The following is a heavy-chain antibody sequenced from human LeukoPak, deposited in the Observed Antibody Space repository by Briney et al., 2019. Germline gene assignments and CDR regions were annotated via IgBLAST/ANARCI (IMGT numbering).Heavy chain of an antibody. Sequence: GWSLRLSCAASGFTFSSYSMNWVRQAPGKGLDWVSSISSSSSYIYYADSVKGRFTISRDNDKNSLYLQMNSLRAEDTAVYYCARDRCSGGSCYLNYDMDVWGQGTTVTVSS. CDR2: ISSSSSYI. CDR3: ARDRCSGGSCYLNYDMDV. V-gene: IGHV3-21*01. CDR1: GFTFSSYS. J-gene: IGHJ6*02. D-gene: IGHD2-15*01.